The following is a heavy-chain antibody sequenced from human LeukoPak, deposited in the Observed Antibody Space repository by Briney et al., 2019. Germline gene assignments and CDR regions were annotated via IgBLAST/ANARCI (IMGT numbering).Heavy chain of an antibody. CDR1: GYTFTGYY. CDR2: INPNSGGT. J-gene: IGHJ4*02. D-gene: IGHD6-25*01. Sequence: ASVKVSCKASGYTFTGYYMHWVRQAPGQGLEWMGRINPNSGGTNYAQKFQGRVTMTRDTSISTAYMELSRLRSDDTAVYYCARVAGGTATLDYWGQGTLVTVSS. V-gene: IGHV1-2*06. CDR3: ARVAGGTATLDY.